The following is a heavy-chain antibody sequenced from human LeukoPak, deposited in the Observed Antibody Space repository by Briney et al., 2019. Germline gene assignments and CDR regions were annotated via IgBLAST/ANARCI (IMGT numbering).Heavy chain of an antibody. Sequence: GGSLRLSCAASGFTFSNYGMHWVRQAPGKGLEWVAVIWYDGSNKYYADSVKGRFTISRDNSKNTLYLQMNSLRAEDTAVYYCTREGCGATSCYTNDSWGQGALVTVSS. D-gene: IGHD2-2*02. J-gene: IGHJ4*02. CDR2: IWYDGSNK. CDR1: GFTFSNYG. V-gene: IGHV3-33*01. CDR3: TREGCGATSCYTNDS.